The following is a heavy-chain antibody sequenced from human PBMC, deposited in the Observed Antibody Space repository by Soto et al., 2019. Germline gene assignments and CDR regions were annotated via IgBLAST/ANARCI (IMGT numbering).Heavy chain of an antibody. CDR1: GFAFSTFA. D-gene: IGHD3-10*01. J-gene: IGHJ3*02. CDR2: VSNDGDRT. Sequence: QVQLVESGGGVVQPGTSLRLSCAASGFAFSTFALHWVRQAPGKGLEWVSLVSNDGDRTYYAESVKGRFTISRDTASNTLYLQMHSLRPEDTAVYYCAAHLYGPYDCTQSAFDNWGQGTLVTVS. CDR3: AAHLYGPYDCTQSAFDN. V-gene: IGHV3-30-3*01.